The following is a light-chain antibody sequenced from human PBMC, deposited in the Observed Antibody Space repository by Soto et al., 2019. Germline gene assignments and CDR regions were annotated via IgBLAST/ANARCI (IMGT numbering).Light chain of an antibody. J-gene: IGKJ1*01. CDR3: QQYHNLWT. Sequence: EIVLTQSPATLSLSPGERATLSCRASQSVRSDYLAWYRQSPGQPPRLLLFEASSRAPGIPDRFSGSGSGTEFTLTITSLQSEDFALYYCQQYHNLWTFGQGTKVDIK. CDR1: QSVRSDY. CDR2: EAS. V-gene: IGKV3D-7*01.